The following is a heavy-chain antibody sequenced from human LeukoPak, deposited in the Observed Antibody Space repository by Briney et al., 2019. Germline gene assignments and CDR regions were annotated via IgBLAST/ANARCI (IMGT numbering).Heavy chain of an antibody. J-gene: IGHJ4*02. V-gene: IGHV3-7*01. CDR2: INQDGSAK. CDR1: GFTLSSHW. CDR3: ARWDIRGTAHQLDY. Sequence: GGSLRLSCAASGFTLSSHWMTWVRQAPGKGLESVANINQDGSAKYYVDSVKGRFTISRDNAKNSMYLQMNSLRAEDTAVYYCARWDIRGTAHQLDYWGQGTLVTVSS. D-gene: IGHD5-12*01.